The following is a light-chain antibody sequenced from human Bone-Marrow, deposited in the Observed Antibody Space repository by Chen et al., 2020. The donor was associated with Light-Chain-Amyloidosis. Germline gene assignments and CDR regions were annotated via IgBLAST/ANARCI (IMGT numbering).Light chain of an antibody. J-gene: IGKJ1*01. V-gene: IGKV3-11*01. Sequence: DIVLTQSPATLSLSPGERATLSCRASQSVRRYLDWYQQKPGQAPRLLIYDASNRASGLPARSSCSGSGTDSTLTISSLEPEDFAVYYCQQRSNWPQRTFGQGTKVEIK. CDR3: QQRSNWPQRT. CDR1: QSVRRY. CDR2: DAS.